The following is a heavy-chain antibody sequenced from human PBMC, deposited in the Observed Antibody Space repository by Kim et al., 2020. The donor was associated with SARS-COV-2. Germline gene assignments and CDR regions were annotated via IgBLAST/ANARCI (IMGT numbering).Heavy chain of an antibody. CDR3: ARGPDTYYFDY. D-gene: IGHD2-2*02. CDR1: GGSISSYY. CDR2: IYYSGST. J-gene: IGHJ4*02. V-gene: IGHV4-59*01. Sequence: SETLSLTCTVSGGSISSYYWSWIRQPPGKGLEWIGYIYYSGSTNYNPSLKRRVTISVDTSKNQFSLKLSSVTAADTAVYYCARGPDTYYFDYWGQGTLVT.